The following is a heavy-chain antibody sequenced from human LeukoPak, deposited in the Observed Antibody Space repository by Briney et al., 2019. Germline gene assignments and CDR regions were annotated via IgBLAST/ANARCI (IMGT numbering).Heavy chain of an antibody. Sequence: QSGGSLRLSCAASGFTFSTYAMSWVRQAPGKGLEWVSLISGYGGSTYYADSVKGRFTISRDNSNNTLYLQMSSLRAEDTAVYYCAKEAYTTPFDYWGQGTLVTVSS. D-gene: IGHD3-16*01. CDR3: AKEAYTTPFDY. CDR1: GFTFSTYA. CDR2: ISGYGGST. J-gene: IGHJ4*02. V-gene: IGHV3-23*01.